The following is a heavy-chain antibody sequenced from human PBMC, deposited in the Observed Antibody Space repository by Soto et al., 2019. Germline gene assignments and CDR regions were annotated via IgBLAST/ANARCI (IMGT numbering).Heavy chain of an antibody. CDR3: ATSRGFGTQPEI. D-gene: IGHD3-10*01. Sequence: SETLSLTCAVYGGSFSNNYWTWFRQPPGKGLEWIGEISPSGTTKYIPSLKSRGTISVDTSRKQFFLKVTSVSAADTAVYYCATSRGFGTQPEIWGPGTLVIVSS. CDR1: GGSFSNNY. CDR2: ISPSGTT. J-gene: IGHJ4*02. V-gene: IGHV4-34*01.